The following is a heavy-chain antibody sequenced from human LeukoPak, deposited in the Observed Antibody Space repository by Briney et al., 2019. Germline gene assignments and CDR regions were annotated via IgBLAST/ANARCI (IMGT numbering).Heavy chain of an antibody. CDR3: ARVPIVVVTASYYFDY. CDR1: GGSISSYY. Sequence: KSSETLSLTCTVSGGSISSYYWSWIRQPPGKGLEWIGEINHSGSTNYNPSLKSRVTISVDTSKNQFSLKLSSVTAADTAVYYCARVPIVVVTASYYFDYWGQGTLVTVSS. D-gene: IGHD2-21*02. CDR2: INHSGST. V-gene: IGHV4-34*01. J-gene: IGHJ4*02.